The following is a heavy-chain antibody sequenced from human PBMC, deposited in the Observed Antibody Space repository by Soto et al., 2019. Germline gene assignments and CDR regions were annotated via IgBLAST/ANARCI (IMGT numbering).Heavy chain of an antibody. CDR3: ARSMQTNYFYCMDV. V-gene: IGHV1-69*13. Sequence: SVKVSCKASGGTFTSYAINWVRQTPGQGLEWMGGIIPMFGKPNFAPKFQGRVSITADESTSTAYMEVSRLKSEDTAVYYCARSMQTNYFYCMDVWGPGTTVTVSS. CDR1: GGTFTSYA. J-gene: IGHJ6*02. D-gene: IGHD2-8*01. CDR2: IIPMFGKP.